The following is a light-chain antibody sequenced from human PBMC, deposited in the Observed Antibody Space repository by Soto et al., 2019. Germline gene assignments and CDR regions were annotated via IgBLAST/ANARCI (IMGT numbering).Light chain of an antibody. CDR3: CSYTSSSTRV. CDR2: DVS. V-gene: IGLV2-14*01. J-gene: IGLJ1*01. Sequence: QSALTQPASVSGSPGQSITISCTGTSSDVGGYNYVSWYQQHPDKAPKLMIYDVSNRPSGVSNRFSGSKSGNTASLTISGLQAEDEADYYCCSYTSSSTRVFGTGTKVTFL. CDR1: SSDVGGYNY.